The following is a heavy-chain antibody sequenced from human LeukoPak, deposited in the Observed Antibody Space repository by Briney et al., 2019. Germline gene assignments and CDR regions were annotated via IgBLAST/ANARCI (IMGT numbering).Heavy chain of an antibody. CDR1: GFTFSSYG. CDR3: AKSSYSSSRGYFDY. D-gene: IGHD6-13*01. CDR2: IWYDGSNK. V-gene: IGHV3-30*02. Sequence: GGSLRLSCAASGFTFSSYGMHWVRQAPGKGLEWVAVIWYDGSNKYYADSVKGRFTISRDNSKNTLYLQMNSLRAEDTAAYYCAKSSYSSSRGYFDYWGQGALVTVSS. J-gene: IGHJ4*02.